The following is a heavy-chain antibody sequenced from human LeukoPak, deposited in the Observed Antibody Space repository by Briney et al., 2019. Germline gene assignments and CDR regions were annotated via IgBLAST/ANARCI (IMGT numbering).Heavy chain of an antibody. J-gene: IGHJ4*02. CDR2: IDSGGDT. V-gene: IGHV4-39*01. CDR1: GGSIGRSYY. D-gene: IGHD1-26*01. Sequence: PSESLSLTCTVSGGSIGRSYYWGWIPQPPGKALDWIGSIDSGGDTDHNPSLKSRVTMSVDTSKNHFSLKLSSVTAADTAVYYCARHASGVFDYWGQGTLVTVSS. CDR3: ARHASGVFDY.